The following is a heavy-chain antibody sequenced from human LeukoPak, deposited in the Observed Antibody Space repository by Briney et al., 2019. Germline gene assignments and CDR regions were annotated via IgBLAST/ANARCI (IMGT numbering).Heavy chain of an antibody. CDR3: AREKRSMVRGKDKYFDY. CDR2: IYYSGST. CDR1: GGSISSGDYY. D-gene: IGHD3-10*01. V-gene: IGHV4-30-4*01. Sequence: SETLSLTCTVSGGSISSGDYYWSWIRQPPGKGLEWIGYIYYSGSTYYNPSLKSRVTISVDTSKNQFSLKLSSVTAADTAVYYCAREKRSMVRGKDKYFDYWGQGTLVTVSP. J-gene: IGHJ4*02.